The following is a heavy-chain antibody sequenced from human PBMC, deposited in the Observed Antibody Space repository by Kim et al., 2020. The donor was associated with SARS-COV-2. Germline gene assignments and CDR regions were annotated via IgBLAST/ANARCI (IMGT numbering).Heavy chain of an antibody. D-gene: IGHD1-1*01. J-gene: IGHJ6*02. Sequence: DYAVSVKSRITINPDTSKNQFSLQLNSVTPEDTAVYYCAGEWQRAYGMDVWGQGTTVTVSS. CDR3: AGEWQRAYGMDV. V-gene: IGHV6-1*01.